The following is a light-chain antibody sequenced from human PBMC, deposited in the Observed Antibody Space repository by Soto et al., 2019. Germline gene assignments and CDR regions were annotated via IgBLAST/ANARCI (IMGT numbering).Light chain of an antibody. CDR3: QQRSNWPIT. J-gene: IGKJ5*01. CDR2: WAS. CDR1: QSVLYSSNNKNY. V-gene: IGKV4-1*01. Sequence: DIVMTQSPDSLAVSLGERATINCKSSQSVLYSSNNKNYLAWYQQKPGQPPKLLIYWASTRESGVPDRFSGSGSGTDFTLTISSLEPEDFALYYCQQRSNWPITFGQGTRLEIK.